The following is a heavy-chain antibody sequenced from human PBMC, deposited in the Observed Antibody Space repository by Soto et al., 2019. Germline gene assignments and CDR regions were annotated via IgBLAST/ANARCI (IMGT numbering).Heavy chain of an antibody. CDR3: ACGGQLPGGWFDP. D-gene: IGHD2-21*01. CDR2: IIPIFGTA. CDR1: GGTFSSYA. Sequence: ASVKVSCKASGGTFSSYAISWVRQAPGQGLEWMGGIIPIFGTANYAQKFQGRVTITADESTSTAYMELSSLRSEDTAVYYCACGGQLPGGWFDPWGQGTLVTVSS. J-gene: IGHJ5*02. V-gene: IGHV1-69*13.